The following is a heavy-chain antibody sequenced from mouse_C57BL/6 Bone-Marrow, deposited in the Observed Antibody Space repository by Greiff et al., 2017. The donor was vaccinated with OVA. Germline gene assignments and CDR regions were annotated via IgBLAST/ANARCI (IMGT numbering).Heavy chain of an antibody. CDR2: IYPRSGNT. V-gene: IGHV1-81*01. J-gene: IGHJ3*01. CDR3: ASSRDGAWCAY. CDR1: GYTFTSYG. Sequence: QVQLQQSGAELARPGASVKLSCKASGYTFTSYGISWVKQSTGQGLEWIGVIYPRSGNTYYHEKFKGKATLTADKSSSTAYMELRSLTSEDAAVDVYASSRDGAWCAYWGQGTLVTVSA.